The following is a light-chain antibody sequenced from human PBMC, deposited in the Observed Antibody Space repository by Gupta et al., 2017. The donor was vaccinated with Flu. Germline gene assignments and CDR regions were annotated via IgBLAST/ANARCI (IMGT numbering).Light chain of an antibody. CDR2: KDT. Sequence: SAELTQPPSVSVSPGQTARITCSGETFPRQYASWYQQRPGQAPVLLIYKDTERPAAVPGRFSGSSSGTTVTLTISGARAEDDADYYCQSTVHSDTWVFGGGTKLTVL. CDR3: QSTVHSDTWV. V-gene: IGLV3-25*03. CDR1: TFPRQY. J-gene: IGLJ3*02.